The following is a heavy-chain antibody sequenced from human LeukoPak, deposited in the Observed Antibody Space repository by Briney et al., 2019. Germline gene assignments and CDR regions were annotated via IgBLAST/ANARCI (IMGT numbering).Heavy chain of an antibody. D-gene: IGHD3-10*01. CDR2: INHSGNT. J-gene: IGHJ6*03. CDR1: GGSFSGYY. CDR3: ARALTLPYYYGSGSYSGYMDV. Sequence: SETLSLTCAVYGGSFSGYYWSWIRQPPGKGLEWIGEINHSGNTNYNPSLKSRVTISVDTSKNQFSLKLSSVTAADTAVYYCARALTLPYYYGSGSYSGYMDVWGKGTTVTVSS. V-gene: IGHV4-34*01.